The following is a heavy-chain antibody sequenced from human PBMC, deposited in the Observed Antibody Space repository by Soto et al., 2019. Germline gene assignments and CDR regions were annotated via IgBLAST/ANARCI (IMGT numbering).Heavy chain of an antibody. CDR3: ARHAYRRGWAYY. V-gene: IGHV4-39*01. CDR1: GGSISSMSYY. CDR2: IYYSGST. J-gene: IGHJ4*02. Sequence: QLQLQESGPGLVKPSETLSLTCTVSGGSISSMSYYWGWIRQPPGKGLEWIGTIYYSGSTYYDPSLKSRVTISVDTSKNQFSLKLSSVTAADTAVYYCARHAYRRGWAYYWGQGTLVTVSS. D-gene: IGHD6-19*01.